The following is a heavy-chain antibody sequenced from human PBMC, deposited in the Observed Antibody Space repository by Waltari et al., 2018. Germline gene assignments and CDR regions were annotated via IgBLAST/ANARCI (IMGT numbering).Heavy chain of an antibody. V-gene: IGHV3-9*01. J-gene: IGHJ4*02. Sequence: EVQLVDSGGGLVQPGRSLRLSCAASGFTFDDYAMHWVRQAPGKGLEWVSGISWNSGSIGYADSVKGRFIISRDNAKNSLYLQMNSLRAEDTALYYCAKVRIPARLLSVVVTDLEFEYWGQGTLVTVSS. CDR2: ISWNSGSI. D-gene: IGHD6-6*01. CDR3: AKVRIPARLLSVVVTDLEFEY. CDR1: GFTFDDYA.